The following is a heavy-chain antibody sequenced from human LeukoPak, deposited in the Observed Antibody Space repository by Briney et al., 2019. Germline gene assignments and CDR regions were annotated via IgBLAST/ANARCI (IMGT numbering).Heavy chain of an antibody. CDR2: IRSKAYGATT. CDR3: TRGFPKAPIKYFDWLLPGFDY. Sequence: PGGSLRLSCTASGFTFGDYTMTWVRQAPGKGLEWVGFIRSKAYGATTEYAASVKGRFIISRDDSKSIAYLQMNSLKTEDTAVYYCTRGFPKAPIKYFDWLLPGFDYWGQGTLVTVSS. D-gene: IGHD3-9*01. V-gene: IGHV3-49*04. CDR1: GFTFGDYT. J-gene: IGHJ4*02.